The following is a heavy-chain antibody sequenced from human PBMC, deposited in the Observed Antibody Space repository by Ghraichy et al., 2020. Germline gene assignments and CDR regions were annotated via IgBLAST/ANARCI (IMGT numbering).Heavy chain of an antibody. V-gene: IGHV1-69*13. J-gene: IGHJ4*02. CDR1: GGTFSSYA. CDR2: IIPIFGTA. Sequence: SVKVSCKASGGTFSSYAISWVRQAPGQGLEWMGGIIPIFGTANYAQKFQGRVTITADESTSTAYMELSSLRSEETAVYYCARGGAALNWFFDYWGQGTLVTVSS. D-gene: IGHD3-9*01. CDR3: ARGGAALNWFFDY.